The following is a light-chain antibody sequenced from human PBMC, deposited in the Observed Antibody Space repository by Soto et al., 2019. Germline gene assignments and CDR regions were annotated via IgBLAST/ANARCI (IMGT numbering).Light chain of an antibody. V-gene: IGKV3-11*01. J-gene: IGKJ5*01. Sequence: EIVLTQSPATLSLSPGERATLSCRASQSVSSYLAWYQQKPGQAPRLLIYDASNRATGIPARFSGSGSGTDFTLTISSLEPEDFAVYYCQHGSSSITFGQGTRLEIK. CDR1: QSVSSY. CDR3: QHGSSSIT. CDR2: DAS.